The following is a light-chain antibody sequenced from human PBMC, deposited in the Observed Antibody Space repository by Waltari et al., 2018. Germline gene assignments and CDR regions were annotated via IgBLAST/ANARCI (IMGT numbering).Light chain of an antibody. CDR1: ESVGSA. CDR2: GAS. CDR3: QQYNYWRT. V-gene: IGKV3-15*01. J-gene: IGKJ1*01. Sequence: EIVMTQSPDALSVSPGESATLSCRASESVGSALAWYQQRPGQPPRLLIYGASTRATGIPARFSGRGSGTEFTLTISSLQSEDFAVYYCQQYNYWRTFGQGTKVEIK.